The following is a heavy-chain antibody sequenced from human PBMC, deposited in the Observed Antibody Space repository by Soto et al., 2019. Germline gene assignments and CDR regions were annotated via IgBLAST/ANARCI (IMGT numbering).Heavy chain of an antibody. CDR3: TTRSMAPYYYYGMDV. V-gene: IGHV3-23*01. Sequence: GGSLRLSCAASTFTFSNYAMTWVRQAPGKGLEWVSGISGSGAIIYYADSVKGRFTISRDNSKNTLFLQMNSLKTEDTAVYYCTTRSMAPYYYYGMDVWGQGTTVTVSS. CDR1: TFTFSNYA. D-gene: IGHD3-10*01. J-gene: IGHJ6*02. CDR2: ISGSGAII.